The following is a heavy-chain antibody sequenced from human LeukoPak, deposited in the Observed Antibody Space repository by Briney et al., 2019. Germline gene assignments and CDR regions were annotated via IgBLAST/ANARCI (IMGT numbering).Heavy chain of an antibody. CDR3: AMQVIVEDGTDY. CDR1: GFTFSSYA. CDR2: IIVIVGNT. Sequence: PGGAPRLSCAASGFTFSSYAMSSGRQAPRKRLGWASAIIVIVGNTYSADSVKGTFTISRDNSKNTLYLQMKSLRGEDTAVYYCAMQVIVEDGTDYWGQGTLVTVSP. V-gene: IGHV3-23*01. J-gene: IGHJ4*02. D-gene: IGHD3-22*01.